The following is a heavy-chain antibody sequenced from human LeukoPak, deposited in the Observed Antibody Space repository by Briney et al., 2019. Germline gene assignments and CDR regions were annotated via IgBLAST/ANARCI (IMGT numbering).Heavy chain of an antibody. CDR1: AFTFSRYW. CDR2: INEDGSEK. V-gene: IGHV3-7*01. CDR3: ARDLIVGATSFYDY. D-gene: IGHD1-26*01. Sequence: GGSLRLSRAASAFTFSRYWMTWVRQAPGKGLEWVANINEDGSEKYYLDSVRGRFTISRDNAKNSLYLQMDSLRAEDTAVYYCARDLIVGATSFYDYWGQGTLVTVSS. J-gene: IGHJ4*02.